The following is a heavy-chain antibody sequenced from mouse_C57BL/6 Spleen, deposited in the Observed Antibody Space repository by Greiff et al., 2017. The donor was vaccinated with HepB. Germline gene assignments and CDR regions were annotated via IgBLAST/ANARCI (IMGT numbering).Heavy chain of an antibody. CDR1: GYSITSGYY. J-gene: IGHJ3*01. V-gene: IGHV3-6*01. Sequence: DVQLQESGPGLVKPSQSLSLTCSVTGYSITSGYYWNWIRQFPGNKLEWMGYISYDGSNNYNPSLKNRISITRDTSKNQFFLKLNSVTTEDTATYYCARTGDDYDGVFAYWGQGTLVTVSA. CDR3: ARTGDDYDGVFAY. CDR2: ISYDGSN. D-gene: IGHD2-4*01.